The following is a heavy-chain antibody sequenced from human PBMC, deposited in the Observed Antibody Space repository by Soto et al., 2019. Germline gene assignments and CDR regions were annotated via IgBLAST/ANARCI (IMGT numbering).Heavy chain of an antibody. CDR1: GFTFSSYE. CDR3: ARDGGGQLSSSSSYYYYYGMDV. CDR2: ISSSGSTI. V-gene: IGHV3-48*03. Sequence: SGGSLRLSCAASGFTFSSYEMNWVRQAPGKGLEWVSYISSSGSTIYYADSVKGRFTISRDNAKNSLYLQMNSLRAEDTAVYYCARDGGGQLSSSSSYYYYYGMDVWGQGTTVTVSS. J-gene: IGHJ6*02. D-gene: IGHD6-6*01.